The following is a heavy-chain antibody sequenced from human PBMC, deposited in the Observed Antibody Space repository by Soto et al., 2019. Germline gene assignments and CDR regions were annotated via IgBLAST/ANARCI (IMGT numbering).Heavy chain of an antibody. J-gene: IGHJ6*03. CDR2: IGNRATSYTT. V-gene: IGHV3-72*01. Sequence: EVQLLESGGGLVQPGGSLRLSCAASGFSFSDHYMDWVRQAPGKGLEWVGRIGNRATSYTTEYAASAKGRFTISRDDSKNSLYLQMNRLESDDSAIYFCTRDQPSVWGGSYYYYMDVWGRGTTVTVSS. CDR1: GFSFSDHY. D-gene: IGHD3-16*01. CDR3: TRDQPSVWGGSYYYYMDV.